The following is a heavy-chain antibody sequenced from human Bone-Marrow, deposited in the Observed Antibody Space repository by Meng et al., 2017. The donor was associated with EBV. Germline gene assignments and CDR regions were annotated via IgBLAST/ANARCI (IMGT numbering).Heavy chain of an antibody. Sequence: EVQLVGLVGGLNQLGGSLDLSCAASGFTVSSNYMSWVRQAPGKGLEWVSVIYSGGSTYYADSVKGRFTISRDNSKNTLYLQMNSLRAEDTAVYYCARRTWGDAFDIWGQGTMVTVSS. D-gene: IGHD1-26*01. CDR2: IYSGGST. CDR3: ARRTWGDAFDI. V-gene: IGHV3-53*01. CDR1: GFTVSSNY. J-gene: IGHJ3*02.